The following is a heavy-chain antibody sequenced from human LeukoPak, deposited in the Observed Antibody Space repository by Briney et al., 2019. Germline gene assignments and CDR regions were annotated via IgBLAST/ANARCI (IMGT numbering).Heavy chain of an antibody. J-gene: IGHJ4*02. Sequence: GGSLRLSCAASGFTFSSYSMNWVRQAPGKGLEWVSSISSSSSYIYYADSVKGRFTISRDNAKNSLYLQMNSLRAEDTAVYYCAGGPSSCFDYWGQGTLVTVSS. CDR2: ISSSSSYI. CDR1: GFTFSSYS. CDR3: AGGPSSCFDY. V-gene: IGHV3-21*01.